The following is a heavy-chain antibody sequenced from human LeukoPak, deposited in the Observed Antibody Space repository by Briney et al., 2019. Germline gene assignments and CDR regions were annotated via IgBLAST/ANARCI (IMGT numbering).Heavy chain of an antibody. J-gene: IGHJ4*02. D-gene: IGHD1-1*01. CDR3: ARVIGGGNNWNDGVGFDY. V-gene: IGHV1-2*02. Sequence: GASVKVSCKASGYTFAGYYMHWVRQAPGQGLEWMGWINPNSGGTTYAQKFQGRVTMTWDTSISTAHMELSRLRSDDTAVYYCARVIGGGNNWNDGVGFDYWGQGTLVTVSS. CDR1: GYTFAGYY. CDR2: INPNSGGT.